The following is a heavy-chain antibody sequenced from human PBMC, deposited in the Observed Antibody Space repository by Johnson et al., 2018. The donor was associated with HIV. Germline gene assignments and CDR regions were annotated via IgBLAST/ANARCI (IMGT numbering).Heavy chain of an antibody. Sequence: QVQLVESGGGVVQPGRSVRLSCAASGLSFSSYGMEWVRQAPGKGLEWVAVISYDGSNKYYADSVKGRFTISRDNSKNTLYLQMNSLRAEDTAVYYCTSAPYHPGGVAFDIWGQGTMVTVSS. V-gene: IGHV3-33*05. J-gene: IGHJ3*02. CDR2: ISYDGSNK. CDR1: GLSFSSYG. CDR3: TSAPYHPGGVAFDI. D-gene: IGHD2-2*01.